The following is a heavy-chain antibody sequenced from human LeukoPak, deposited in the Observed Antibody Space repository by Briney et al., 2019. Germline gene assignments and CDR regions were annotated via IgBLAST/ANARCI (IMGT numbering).Heavy chain of an antibody. CDR2: NYPGGSDT. J-gene: IGHJ6*04. CDR1: GYTFTYYC. Sequence: GESLKISCKGSGYTFTYYCIAWVRQMPGKGLEWMGTNYPGGSDTKYSPSFQGQVTISADKSISTAYLQWSSLKASDTAMYYCARPSKSHYYYYDMDVWGEGTTVTVSS. CDR3: ARPSKSHYYYYDMDV. V-gene: IGHV5-51*01.